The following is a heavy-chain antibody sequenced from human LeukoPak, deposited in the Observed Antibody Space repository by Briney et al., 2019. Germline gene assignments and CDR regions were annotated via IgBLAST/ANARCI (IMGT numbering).Heavy chain of an antibody. CDR3: ANIIRKYTSGYYYFDY. V-gene: IGHV3-30-3*01. CDR2: ISFDGNNE. D-gene: IGHD6-25*01. CDR1: EFTFSSYA. J-gene: IGHJ4*02. Sequence: GGSLRLSWAASEFTFSSYAMHWVRQAPGKGLEWVAAISFDGNNEYYADSVKGRFTISRDNSKNTLYLQMNSLRAEDTAVYYCANIIRKYTSGYYYFDYWGQGTLVTVSS.